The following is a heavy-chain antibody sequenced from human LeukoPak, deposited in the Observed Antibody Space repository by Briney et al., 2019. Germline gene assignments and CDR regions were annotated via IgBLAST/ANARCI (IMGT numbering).Heavy chain of an antibody. CDR2: IYYSGST. V-gene: IGHV4-31*03. Sequence: SETLSLTCTVSGGSIGSGGYYWSWIRQHPGKGLEWIGYIYYSGSTYYNPSLKSRVTISVDTSKNQFSLKLSSVTAADTAVYYCARVRSSGYLAYYYYYYYMDVWGKGTTVTVSS. CDR3: ARVRSSGYLAYYYYYYYMDV. D-gene: IGHD3-22*01. CDR1: GGSIGSGGYY. J-gene: IGHJ6*03.